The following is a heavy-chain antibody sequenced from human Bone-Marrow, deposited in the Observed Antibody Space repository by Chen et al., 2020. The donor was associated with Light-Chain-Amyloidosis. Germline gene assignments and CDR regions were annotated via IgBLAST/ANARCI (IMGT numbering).Heavy chain of an antibody. Sequence: EVQLEQSGPDVKKPGDSLKISCKGSGYTFPNYWIGWVRQMPGKGLEWMGGIYPDDSGASDSRAFGGQVTISADKSVTPAYLQGRCLKASDSAMCYCARRRGGYDVDYWDQGTLVSVSS. CDR1: GYTFPNYW. V-gene: IGHV5-51*01. CDR2: IYPDDSGA. D-gene: IGHD5-12*01. J-gene: IGHJ4*02. CDR3: ARRRGGYDVDY.